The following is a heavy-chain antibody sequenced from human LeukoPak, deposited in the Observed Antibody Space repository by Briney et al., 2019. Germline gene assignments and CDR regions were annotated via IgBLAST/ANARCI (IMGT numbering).Heavy chain of an antibody. CDR1: GFTVSNDY. CDR2: ISDTGGST. V-gene: IGHV3-23*01. Sequence: GGSLRLSCAASGFTVSNDYMAWVRQAPGKGLEWVSSISDTGGSTFYADSVKGRFTISRDNSKNTLYLQMNSLRAEDTAVYYCAKGRVPTYTAPEYWGQGTLVTVSS. CDR3: AKGRVPTYTAPEY. D-gene: IGHD2-2*01. J-gene: IGHJ4*02.